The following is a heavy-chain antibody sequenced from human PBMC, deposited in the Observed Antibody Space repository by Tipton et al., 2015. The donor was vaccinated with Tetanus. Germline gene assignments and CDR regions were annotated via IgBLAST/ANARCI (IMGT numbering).Heavy chain of an antibody. CDR2: IIPIFGTA. V-gene: IGHV1-69*01. CDR3: ARVAKKYPYCSSTSCSLDY. CDR1: GGTFSSYA. Sequence: QVQLVQSGPEVKKPGSSVKVSCKASGGTFSSYAISWVRQAPGQGLEWMGGIIPIFGTANYAQKFQGRVTITADESTSTAYMELSSLRSEDTAVYYCARVAKKYPYCSSTSCSLDYWGQGTLVTVSS. D-gene: IGHD2-2*01. J-gene: IGHJ4*02.